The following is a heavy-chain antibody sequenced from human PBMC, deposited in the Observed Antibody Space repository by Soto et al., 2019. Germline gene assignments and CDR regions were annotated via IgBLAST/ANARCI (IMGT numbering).Heavy chain of an antibody. V-gene: IGHV1-2*02. D-gene: IGHD2-15*01. CDR2: INPNSGGA. J-gene: IGHJ5*02. CDR1: GYTFTDYY. Sequence: ASVKVSCKASGYTFTDYYIHWVRQAPGQGLEWMGWINPNSGGANFAQKFQGRVSLTRDTSTSTAYMQLRSLISGDTAVYYCARDGRARDCSGATCYFRSSWFDPWGQGTLVTVSS. CDR3: ARDGRARDCSGATCYFRSSWFDP.